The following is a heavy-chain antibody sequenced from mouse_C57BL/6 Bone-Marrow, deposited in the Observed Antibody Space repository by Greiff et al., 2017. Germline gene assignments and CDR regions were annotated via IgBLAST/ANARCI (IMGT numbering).Heavy chain of an antibody. J-gene: IGHJ1*03. D-gene: IGHD2-12*01. CDR1: GFTFSSYA. CDR3: AREVTYDV. Sequence: EVHLVESGGGLVKPGGSLKLSCAASGFTFSSYAMSWVRQTPEKRLEWVATISAGGSYTYYPDNVKGRFTISRDNAKNNLYLQMSHLESEDTAMYYCAREVTYDVWGTGTTVTVSS. V-gene: IGHV5-4*01. CDR2: ISAGGSYT.